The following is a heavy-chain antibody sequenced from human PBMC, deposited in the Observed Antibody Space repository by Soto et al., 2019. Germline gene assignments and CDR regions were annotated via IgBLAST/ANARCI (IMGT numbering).Heavy chain of an antibody. Sequence: KASGTLSLTCAVYGGSFSGYYWSWIRQPPGKGLEWIGEINHSGSTNYNPSLKSRVTISVDTSKNQFSLKLSSVTAADTAVYYCARGRGFGVVTKLDYWGQGTLVTVSS. CDR3: ARGRGFGVVTKLDY. D-gene: IGHD3-3*01. CDR1: GGSFSGYY. CDR2: INHSGST. J-gene: IGHJ4*02. V-gene: IGHV4-34*01.